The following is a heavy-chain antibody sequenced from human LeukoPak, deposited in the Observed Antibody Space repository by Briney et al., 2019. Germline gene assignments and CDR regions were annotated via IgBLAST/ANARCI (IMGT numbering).Heavy chain of an antibody. J-gene: IGHJ4*02. CDR2: LYSGGNT. D-gene: IGHD3-10*01. V-gene: IGHV3-53*01. CDR3: ASYGSGRYYFDY. Sequence: PGGSLRLSCAASGLTVSSNYMSWVRQAPGKGLEWVSVLYSGGNTYYADSVKGQFSFSRDNSKNTLYLQMNSLRAEDTAVYYCASYGSGRYYFDYWGQGTLVTVSS. CDR1: GLTVSSNY.